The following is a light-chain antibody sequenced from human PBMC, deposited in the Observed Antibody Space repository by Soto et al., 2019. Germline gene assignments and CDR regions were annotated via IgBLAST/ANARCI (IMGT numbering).Light chain of an antibody. CDR2: AAS. J-gene: IGKJ2*01. CDR1: ESIANY. CDR3: QQSYISPYT. Sequence: DIRMTQSPSSLSASVGDRVTITCRASESIANYLNWYQQKPGKAPNLLIYAASTLQPGVPSRFSGSGSGTDFTLTISSLQTEDFATYFCQQSYISPYTFGQGTKVDI. V-gene: IGKV1-39*01.